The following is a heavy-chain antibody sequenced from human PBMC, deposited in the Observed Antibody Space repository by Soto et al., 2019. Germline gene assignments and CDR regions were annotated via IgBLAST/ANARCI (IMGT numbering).Heavy chain of an antibody. CDR1: GYTLTELS. CDR3: ATHDYGDYGLDY. Sequence: GASVKVSCKVSGYTLTELSMHWVRQAPGKGLEWMGGFDPEDGETIYAQKFQGRVTMTEDTSTDTAYMELSSLRSEDTAVYYCATHDYGDYGLDYWGQGTLVTVPS. J-gene: IGHJ4*02. D-gene: IGHD4-17*01. CDR2: FDPEDGET. V-gene: IGHV1-24*01.